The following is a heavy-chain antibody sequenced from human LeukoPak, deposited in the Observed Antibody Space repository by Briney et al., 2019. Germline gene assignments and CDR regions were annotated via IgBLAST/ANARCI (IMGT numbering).Heavy chain of an antibody. CDR3: ARDYYGSGSYEGGYFDY. J-gene: IGHJ4*02. Sequence: SASVKVSCKASGYTFTGYYIHWVRQAPGQGLEWMGWINPNSGGTNYAQKFQGRVTMTRDTSISTAYMELSRLRSDDTAVYYCARDYYGSGSYEGGYFDYWGQGTLVTVSS. CDR2: INPNSGGT. CDR1: GYTFTGYY. D-gene: IGHD3-10*01. V-gene: IGHV1-2*02.